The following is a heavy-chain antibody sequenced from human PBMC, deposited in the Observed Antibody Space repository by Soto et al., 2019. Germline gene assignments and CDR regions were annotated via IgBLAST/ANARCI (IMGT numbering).Heavy chain of an antibody. CDR1: GYTFTSYD. Sequence: ASVKVSCKASGYTFTSYDINWVRQATGQGLEWMGWMNPNSGNTGYAQKFQGRVTMTRNTSISTAYMELSSLRSEDTAVYYCARGKPLYCSSTSCYKNYYYMDVWGKGTTVTVSS. V-gene: IGHV1-8*02. J-gene: IGHJ6*03. CDR2: MNPNSGNT. CDR3: ARGKPLYCSSTSCYKNYYYMDV. D-gene: IGHD2-2*02.